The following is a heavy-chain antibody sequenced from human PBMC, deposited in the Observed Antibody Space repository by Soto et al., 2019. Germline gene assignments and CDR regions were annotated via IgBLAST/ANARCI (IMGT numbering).Heavy chain of an antibody. V-gene: IGHV3-33*01. J-gene: IGHJ4*02. D-gene: IGHD2-15*01. CDR2: IWYDGSNK. CDR1: GFTFSSYG. Sequence: VQLVESGGGLVQPGRSLRLSCAASGFTFSSYGMHWVRQAPGKGLEWVAVIWYDGSNKYYADSVKGRFTISRDNSKNTLYLQMNSLRAEDTAVYYCARAGLRGGNAFLDYWGQGTLVTVSS. CDR3: ARAGLRGGNAFLDY.